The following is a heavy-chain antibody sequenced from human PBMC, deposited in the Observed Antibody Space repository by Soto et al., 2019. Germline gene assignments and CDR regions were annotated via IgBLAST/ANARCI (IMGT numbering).Heavy chain of an antibody. Sequence: EVQLVESGGGLVKPGGSLRLSCAASGFTFSSYSMNWVRQAPGKGLEWVSSISSSSSYIYYADSVKGRFTISRDNAKNSLYLQMNSLRAEDTAVYYCARDFGDYSRGDAFDIWGQGTMVTVSS. CDR1: GFTFSSYS. J-gene: IGHJ3*02. D-gene: IGHD4-4*01. CDR2: ISSSSSYI. CDR3: ARDFGDYSRGDAFDI. V-gene: IGHV3-21*01.